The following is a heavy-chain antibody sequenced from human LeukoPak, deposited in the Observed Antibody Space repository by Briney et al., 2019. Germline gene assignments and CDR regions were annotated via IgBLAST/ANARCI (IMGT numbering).Heavy chain of an antibody. V-gene: IGHV4-4*07. D-gene: IGHD3-22*01. CDR1: GGSISSYY. J-gene: IGHJ4*02. Sequence: SETLSLTCTVSGGSISSYYWSWIRQPAGKGLEWIGRIYTSGSTNYNPSLKSRVTMSVDTSKNQFSLKLSSVTAADTAVYYCARESRSDYYDSSGPFDYWGQGTLVTVSS. CDR3: ARESRSDYYDSSGPFDY. CDR2: IYTSGST.